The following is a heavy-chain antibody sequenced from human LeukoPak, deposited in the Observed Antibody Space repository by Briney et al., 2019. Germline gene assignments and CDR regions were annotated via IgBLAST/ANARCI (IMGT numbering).Heavy chain of an antibody. D-gene: IGHD3-22*01. Sequence: SVKVSCKASGGTFSSYAISWVRQAPGQGLEWMGRIIPILGIANYAQKFQGRVTITADKSTSTAYMELSSLRSEDTAVYYCAGLHDRYYYDSSGYYFDYWGQGTLVTVSS. CDR1: GGTFSSYA. CDR3: AGLHDRYYYDSSGYYFDY. V-gene: IGHV1-69*04. CDR2: IIPILGIA. J-gene: IGHJ4*02.